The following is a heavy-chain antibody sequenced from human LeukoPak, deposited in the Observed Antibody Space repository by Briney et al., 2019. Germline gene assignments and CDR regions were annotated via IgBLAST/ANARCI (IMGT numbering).Heavy chain of an antibody. Sequence: GGSLRLSCAASGFSFSTFAMEWVRQAPGKGLEWVASLTGANDYIYHADPVKGRFTISRDNAKNSLFLQMDSLRPEDTAVYYCARLTGISYGKYYFDFWGRGTLVTVSS. CDR1: GFSFSTFA. CDR2: LTGANDYI. D-gene: IGHD1-1*01. V-gene: IGHV3-21*01. J-gene: IGHJ4*02. CDR3: ARLTGISYGKYYFDF.